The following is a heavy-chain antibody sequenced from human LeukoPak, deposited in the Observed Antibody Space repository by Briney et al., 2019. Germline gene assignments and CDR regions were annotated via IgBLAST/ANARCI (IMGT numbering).Heavy chain of an antibody. D-gene: IGHD5-12*01. CDR1: GGSISSSSYY. V-gene: IGHV4-39*07. CDR2: IYYSGST. J-gene: IGHJ4*02. CDR3: ARGYSGYETHDY. Sequence: SETLSLTCTVSGGSISSSSYYWGWIRQPPGKGLEWIGSIYYSGSTYYNPSLKSRVTISVDTSKNQFSLKLSSVTAADTAVYYCARGYSGYETHDYWGQGTLVTVSS.